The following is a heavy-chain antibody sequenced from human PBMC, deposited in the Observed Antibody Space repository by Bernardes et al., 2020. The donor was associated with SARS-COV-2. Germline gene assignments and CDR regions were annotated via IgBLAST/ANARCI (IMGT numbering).Heavy chain of an antibody. CDR3: ARYSFDSSGNLYFYY. CDR1: GGSFSNYF. V-gene: IGHV4-59*01. Sequence: SETLSLSCSVSGGSFSNYFWSWIRLPPGRGLEWMGYIYDSGNTNYNPSLKSRVTITLDTSKNQFSLKVNSVTAADTAVYYCARYSFDSSGNLYFYYWGLGTLVTVSS. D-gene: IGHD3-22*01. J-gene: IGHJ4*02. CDR2: IYDSGNT.